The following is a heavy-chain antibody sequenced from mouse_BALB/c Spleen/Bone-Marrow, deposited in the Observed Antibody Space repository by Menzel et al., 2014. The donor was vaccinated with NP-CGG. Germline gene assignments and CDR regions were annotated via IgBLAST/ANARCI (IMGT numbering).Heavy chain of an antibody. J-gene: IGHJ1*01. D-gene: IGHD2-1*01. CDR1: GYTFTSYY. CDR3: TRSYYGNYFDV. V-gene: IGHV1S81*02. CDR2: INPSNGGT. Sequence: VQLVESGAELVKPGASVKLSCKASGYTFTSYYMYWVKQRPGQGLEWIREINPSNGGTNFNEKFKSKATLTVDKSSSTAYMQLSSLTSEDSAVYYCTRSYYGNYFDVWGAGTTVTVSS.